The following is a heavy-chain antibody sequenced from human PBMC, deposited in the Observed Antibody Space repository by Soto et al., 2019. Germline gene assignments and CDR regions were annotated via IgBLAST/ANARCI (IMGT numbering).Heavy chain of an antibody. V-gene: IGHV4-31*03. CDR2: IYYSGST. CDR1: GGSISSGGYY. D-gene: IGHD4-17*01. CDR3: ARDSAQVHYGEGI. Sequence: QVQLQESGPGLVKPSQTLSLTCTVSGGSISSGGYYWSWIRQHPGKGLEWIGYIYYSGSTYYNPSLKSRVTISVDTSKNQCPLKLSSVTAADTAVYYCARDSAQVHYGEGIWGQGTMVTVSS. J-gene: IGHJ3*02.